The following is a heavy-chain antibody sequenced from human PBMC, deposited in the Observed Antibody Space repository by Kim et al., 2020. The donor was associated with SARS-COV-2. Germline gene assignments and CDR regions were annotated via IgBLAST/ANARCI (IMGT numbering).Heavy chain of an antibody. CDR3: ARHYYGSGSYYNVYYYGMDV. V-gene: IGHV4-39*01. CDR2: IYYSGST. Sequence: SETLSLTCTVSGGSISSSSYYWGWIRQPPGKGLEWIGSIYYSGSTYYNPSLKSRVTISVDTSKNQFSLKLSSVTAADTAVYYCARHYYGSGSYYNVYYYGMDVWGQGTTVTVSS. J-gene: IGHJ6*02. CDR1: GGSISSSSYY. D-gene: IGHD3-10*01.